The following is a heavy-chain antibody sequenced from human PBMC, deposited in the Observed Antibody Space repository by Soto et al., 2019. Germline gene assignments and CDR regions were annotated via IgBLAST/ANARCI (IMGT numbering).Heavy chain of an antibody. CDR3: ARSGDRIQLWLSWFDP. CDR1: GYTFTSYG. CDR2: ISAYNGNT. Sequence: QVQLVQSGAEVKKPGASVKVSCKASGYTFTSYGISWVRQAPGQGLEWMGWISAYNGNTYYVQKFQDRVTMTTDTSTTTAYMELRSLRSDDTAVYYCARSGDRIQLWLSWFDPWGQGTMVTVSS. V-gene: IGHV1-18*01. D-gene: IGHD5-18*01. J-gene: IGHJ5*02.